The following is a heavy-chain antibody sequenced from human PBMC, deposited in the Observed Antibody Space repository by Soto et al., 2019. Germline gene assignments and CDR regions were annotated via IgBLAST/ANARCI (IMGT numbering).Heavy chain of an antibody. V-gene: IGHV4-34*01. CDR1: GGSFSDTY. J-gene: IGHJ5*02. D-gene: IGHD2-15*01. CDR3: ARGVRLFRGSFDP. Sequence: QVHLQQWGAGLLKPSETLSLTCAVYGGSFSDTYWNWFRQPPGTGLEWIGEIKHNTNTISNPALTRRVTISVETSQYLFSLKLTAVTAADTAVYCCARGVRLFRGSFDPWGQGTLVTVSS. CDR2: IKHNTNT.